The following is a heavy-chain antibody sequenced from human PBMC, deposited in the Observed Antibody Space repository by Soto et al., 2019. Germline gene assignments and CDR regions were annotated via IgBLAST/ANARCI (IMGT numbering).Heavy chain of an antibody. Sequence: PSETLSLTCTASGGSISSGGYYWSWIRQHPGKGLEWIGYIYYSGSTYYNPSLKSRVTISVDTSKNQFSLKLSSVTAADTAVYYCARGIGYCSGGSCTRRQFYMDVWGKGTTVTVSS. D-gene: IGHD2-15*01. V-gene: IGHV4-31*03. CDR3: ARGIGYCSGGSCTRRQFYMDV. CDR1: GGSISSGGYY. CDR2: IYYSGST. J-gene: IGHJ6*03.